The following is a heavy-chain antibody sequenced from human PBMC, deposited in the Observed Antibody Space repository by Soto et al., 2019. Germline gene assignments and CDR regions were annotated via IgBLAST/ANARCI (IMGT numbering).Heavy chain of an antibody. J-gene: IGHJ6*02. CDR2: SYPGYSDP. V-gene: IGHV5-51*01. CDR3: GIPFRGVIRGPSYYGMDV. D-gene: IGHD3-10*01. CDR1: GYSFTSYW. Sequence: GESLKISCKGSGYSFTSYWIGWVRQMPGKGLEWRGLSYPGYSDPRYSPSFQGQVTNSADKSISTAYLQWSSLKASDTAMYYCGIPFRGVIRGPSYYGMDVWGQGTTVTVSS.